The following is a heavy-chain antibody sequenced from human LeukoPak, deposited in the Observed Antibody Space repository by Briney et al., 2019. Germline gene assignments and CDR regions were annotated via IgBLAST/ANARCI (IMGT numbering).Heavy chain of an antibody. CDR2: IKSKTDGGTT. Sequence: NAGGSLRLSCAASGFTFRNAWMSWVRQAPGKGLEWVGLIKSKTDGGTTDYAAPVKGRFTISRDDSKNTLYLQMNSLKTEDTAVYYCTTVTIKVYWGQGTPVTVSS. J-gene: IGHJ4*02. V-gene: IGHV3-15*01. CDR3: TTVTIKVY. CDR1: GFTFRNAW. D-gene: IGHD1-1*01.